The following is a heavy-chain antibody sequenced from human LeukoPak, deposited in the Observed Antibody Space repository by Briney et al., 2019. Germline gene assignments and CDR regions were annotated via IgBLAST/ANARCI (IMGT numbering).Heavy chain of an antibody. CDR2: IYYSGST. CDR1: VGSVSSCSYY. Sequence: SETLSLTCTVSVGSVSSCSYYWSWIRQPPGKGLEWIGYIYYSGSTNYNPSLKSRVTISVDTSKNQFSLKLSSVTAADTAVYYCARKQEGTYYYGSGSYYFDYWGQGTLVTVSS. D-gene: IGHD3-10*01. J-gene: IGHJ4*02. CDR3: ARKQEGTYYYGSGSYYFDY. V-gene: IGHV4-61*01.